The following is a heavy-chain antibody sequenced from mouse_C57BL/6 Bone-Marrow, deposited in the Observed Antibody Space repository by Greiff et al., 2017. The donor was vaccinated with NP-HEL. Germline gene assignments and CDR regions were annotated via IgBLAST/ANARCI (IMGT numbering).Heavy chain of an antibody. D-gene: IGHD1-1*01. J-gene: IGHJ2*01. CDR2: ILPGSGST. Sequence: QVQLQQSGAELMKPGASVKLSCTATGYTFTGYWIEWVKQRPGHGLEWIGEILPGSGSTNYNEKFKGKATFTADTSSNTAYMRLSSLTTEDSAIDYGATEFITTVVGYGGRGTTLTVSS. CDR1: GYTFTGYW. CDR3: ATEFITTVVGY. V-gene: IGHV1-9*01.